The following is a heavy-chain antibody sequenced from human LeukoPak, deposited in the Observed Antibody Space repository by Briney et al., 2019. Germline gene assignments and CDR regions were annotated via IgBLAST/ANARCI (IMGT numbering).Heavy chain of an antibody. J-gene: IGHJ4*02. CDR3: ARDRVIQGYSSGWLFDY. D-gene: IGHD6-19*01. Sequence: GGSLRLSCAASGFTFSNAWLNWVRQAPGKGLEWVVNIEQDGSEKYYVDSVKGRFTISRDNAKNSLFLQMNSLRPEDTAVYYCARDRVIQGYSSGWLFDYWGQGTLVTVSS. V-gene: IGHV3-7*05. CDR2: IEQDGSEK. CDR1: GFTFSNAW.